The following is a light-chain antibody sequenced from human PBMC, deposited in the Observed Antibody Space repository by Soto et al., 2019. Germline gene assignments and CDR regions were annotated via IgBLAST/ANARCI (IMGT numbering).Light chain of an antibody. CDR2: DVS. CDR1: SSDVGGYNY. J-gene: IGLJ1*01. CDR3: SSYTSSSTPHV. Sequence: QAVVTQPASVSGSPGQSITISCTGTSSDVGGYNYVSWYQQHPGKAPKLMIYDVSNRPSGVSNRFSGSKSGNTASLTISGLQAEDEADYYCSSYTSSSTPHVFGTGTKLTVL. V-gene: IGLV2-14*01.